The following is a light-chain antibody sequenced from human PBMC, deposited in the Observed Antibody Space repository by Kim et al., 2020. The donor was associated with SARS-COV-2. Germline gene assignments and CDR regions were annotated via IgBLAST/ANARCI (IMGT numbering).Light chain of an antibody. J-gene: IGKJ1*01. CDR3: QQSYSSPPT. Sequence: ASVGDRITVTCRASQTINTYLHWFQQKPGNAPKRLIFAASTLQDGVPPRFSGGGSETDFTLFINNLQPEDFATYYCQQSYSSPPTFGQGTKVDIK. CDR1: QTINTY. V-gene: IGKV1-39*01. CDR2: AAS.